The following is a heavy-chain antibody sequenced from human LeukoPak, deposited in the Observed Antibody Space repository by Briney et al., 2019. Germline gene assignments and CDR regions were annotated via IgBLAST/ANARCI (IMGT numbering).Heavy chain of an antibody. CDR2: IYHSGST. J-gene: IGHJ4*02. CDR1: GYSISSGYY. V-gene: IGHV4-38-2*01. CDR3: ARGAGPSSSWYKALDF. Sequence: SETLSLTCAVSGYSISSGYYWGWIRQPPGKGLEWIGSIYHSGSTYYNPSLKGRVTISVDTSKNQFSLKLSSVTAADTAVYYCARGAGPSSSWYKALDFWGQGTLVTVSS. D-gene: IGHD6-13*01.